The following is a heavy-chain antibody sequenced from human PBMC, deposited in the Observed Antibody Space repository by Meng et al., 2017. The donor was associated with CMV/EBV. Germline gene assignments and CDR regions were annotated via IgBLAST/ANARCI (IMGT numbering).Heavy chain of an antibody. J-gene: IGHJ4*02. CDR1: FTFSSYA. CDR2: ISGSGGST. Sequence: FTFSSYAMSWVRQAPGKGLEWVAAISGSGGSTYYADSVKGRFTISRDNSKNTLYLQMNSLRAEDTAVYYCAKVEVTRASLKHPFFDYWGQGTLVTVSS. V-gene: IGHV3-23*01. D-gene: IGHD2-21*02. CDR3: AKVEVTRASLKHPFFDY.